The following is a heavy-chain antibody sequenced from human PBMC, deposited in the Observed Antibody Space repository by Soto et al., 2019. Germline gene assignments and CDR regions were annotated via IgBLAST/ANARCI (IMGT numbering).Heavy chain of an antibody. CDR1: GGSISSYY. J-gene: IGHJ6*02. CDR2: IYTSGST. V-gene: IGHV4-4*07. Sequence: SETLSLTCTVSGGSISSYYWSWIRQPAGKGLEWIGRIYTSGSTNYNPSLKSRVTVSVDTSKNQFSLKLSSVTAADTAVYYCARSTFLGYCSSTSCYGMDVWGQGTTVTVSS. D-gene: IGHD2-2*01. CDR3: ARSTFLGYCSSTSCYGMDV.